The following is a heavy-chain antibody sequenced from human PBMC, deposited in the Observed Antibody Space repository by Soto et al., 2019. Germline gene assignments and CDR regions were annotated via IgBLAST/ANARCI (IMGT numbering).Heavy chain of an antibody. V-gene: IGHV5-51*01. J-gene: IGHJ5*01. D-gene: IGHD3-10*01. CDR2: IYPVDSET. CDR1: GAGLIRKK. CDR3: ARHVGSAGYFGFGKNW. Sequence: GACRKRAWMSSGAGLIRKKIGSVRQMPGKGLEWMGIIYPVDSETRYSPSFHGQVTIAADKSISTAYLQWSSLKASDSAMYYCARHVGSAGYFGFGKNW.